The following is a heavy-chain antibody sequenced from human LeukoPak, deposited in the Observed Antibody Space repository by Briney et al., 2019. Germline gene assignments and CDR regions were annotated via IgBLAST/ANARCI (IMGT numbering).Heavy chain of an antibody. CDR3: ARQHYYYNSGFDS. D-gene: IGHD3-22*01. J-gene: IGHJ4*02. CDR1: GYSFSSYW. Sequence: GESLKISCKGSGYSFSSYWIGWLRQLPGKGLEWMGIIYPEDSDTRYSPSFQGQVSLSADRSTSTASLQWGSLKASDSAIYYCARQHYYYNSGFDSWGQGTLVTVSS. CDR2: IYPEDSDT. V-gene: IGHV5-51*01.